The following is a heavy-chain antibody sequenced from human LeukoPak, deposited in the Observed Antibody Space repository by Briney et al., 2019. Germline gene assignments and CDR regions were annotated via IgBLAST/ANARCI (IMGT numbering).Heavy chain of an antibody. D-gene: IGHD3-10*01. Sequence: SETLSLTCTVTGGSVSNSCWSWVRQHPGKGLEWVGYIYYSGSTNYNPPLKSRVTISVDTSRNQLSLKLSSVTAADTAVYYCATAQGGYGSGSYYDVWGQGTLVTVSS. CDR2: IYYSGST. CDR3: ATAQGGYGSGSYYDV. J-gene: IGHJ4*02. CDR1: GGSVSNSC. V-gene: IGHV4-59*02.